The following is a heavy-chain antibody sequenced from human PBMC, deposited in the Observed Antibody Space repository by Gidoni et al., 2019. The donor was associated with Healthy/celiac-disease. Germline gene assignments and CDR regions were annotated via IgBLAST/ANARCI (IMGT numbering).Heavy chain of an antibody. J-gene: IGHJ4*02. D-gene: IGHD3-10*01. CDR2: ISYDGSNK. Sequence: SSYGMHWVRQATGKGLEWVAVISYDGSNKYYADSVQGRFTISRYNSKNTLYLQVNSLRAEDTAVYYCAKTRIRRVNYFDYWGQGTLVTVSS. CDR1: SSYG. CDR3: AKTRIRRVNYFDY. V-gene: IGHV3-30*18.